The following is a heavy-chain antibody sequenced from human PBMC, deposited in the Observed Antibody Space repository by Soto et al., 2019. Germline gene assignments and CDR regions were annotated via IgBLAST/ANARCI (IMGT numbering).Heavy chain of an antibody. V-gene: IGHV4-59*01. CDR2: IYYSGST. CDR1: GGSISSYY. D-gene: IGHD6-19*01. Sequence: SETLSLTCTVSGGSISSYYWSWIRQPPGKGLEWIGYIYYSGSTNYNPSLKSRVTISVDTSKNQFSLKLSSVTAADTAVYYCARLYSSGWYVDYWGQGTLVTLSS. CDR3: ARLYSSGWYVDY. J-gene: IGHJ4*02.